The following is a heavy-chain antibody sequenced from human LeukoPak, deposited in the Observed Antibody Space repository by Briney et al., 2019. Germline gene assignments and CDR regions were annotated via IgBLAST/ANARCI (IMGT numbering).Heavy chain of an antibody. Sequence: SETLSRTCTVSDASITDTSYYWGWIRQPPGKGLEWIGSIYYSGSTYYNPSLKSRVIISLDTSKSQFSLKLSSVTAADTAVYYCARDKDSSSSFGYWGQGTLVTVSS. CDR3: ARDKDSSSSFGY. D-gene: IGHD6-6*01. V-gene: IGHV4-39*07. CDR2: IYYSGST. CDR1: DASITDTSYY. J-gene: IGHJ4*02.